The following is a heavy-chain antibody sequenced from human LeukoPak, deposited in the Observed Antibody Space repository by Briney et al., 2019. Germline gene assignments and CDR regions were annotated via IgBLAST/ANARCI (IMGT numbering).Heavy chain of an antibody. J-gene: IGHJ4*02. CDR1: GFTFSTYW. CDR3: ARAGFDWNPGGY. V-gene: IGHV3-74*01. Sequence: GGSLRLSCAASGFTFSTYWMHWVRQAPGKGLVWVSRINGDGSSISYADSVKGRFTISRDNAKNTVSLQMNSLRVEDTAVYYCARAGFDWNPGGYWGQGALVTVSS. D-gene: IGHD1-1*01. CDR2: INGDGSSI.